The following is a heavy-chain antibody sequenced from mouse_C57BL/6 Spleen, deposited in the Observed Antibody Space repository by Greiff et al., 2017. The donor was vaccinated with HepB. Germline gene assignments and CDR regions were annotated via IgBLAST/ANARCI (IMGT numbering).Heavy chain of an antibody. CDR2: ISDGGSYT. CDR3: ARERYGRYFDY. D-gene: IGHD1-1*02. Sequence: EVKVEESGGGLVKPGGSLKLSCAASGFTFSSYAMSWVRQTPEKRLEWVATISDGGSYTYYPDNVKGRFTISRDNAKNNLYLQMSHLKSEDPAMYYCARERYGRYFDYWGQGTTLTVSS. J-gene: IGHJ2*01. CDR1: GFTFSSYA. V-gene: IGHV5-4*01.